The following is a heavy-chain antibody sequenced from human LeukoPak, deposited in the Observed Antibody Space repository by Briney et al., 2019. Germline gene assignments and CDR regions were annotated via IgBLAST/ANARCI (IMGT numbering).Heavy chain of an antibody. J-gene: IGHJ4*02. CDR3: AKPSITDDYFDY. CDR1: GFTFISYA. CDR2: ISGSGGRT. V-gene: IGHV3-23*01. D-gene: IGHD3-10*01. Sequence: PGGSLRLSCAASGFTFISYAMNWVRQAPGKGLQWVSGISGSGGRTYYADSVKGRFTISRDNSKNMLYLQTNSLRAEDTAVYYCAKPSITDDYFDYWGQGTLVTVSS.